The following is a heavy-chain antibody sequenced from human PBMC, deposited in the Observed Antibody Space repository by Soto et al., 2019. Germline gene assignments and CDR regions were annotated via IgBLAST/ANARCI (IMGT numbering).Heavy chain of an antibody. V-gene: IGHV1-18*01. D-gene: IGHD6-6*01. Sequence: QVHLVQSGAEVKKPGASVKVSCKGSSYAFTTYGITWVRQAPGQGLEWMGWISAHNGNTNYAQKLQGRVTVTRDTSTSTAYMELRSLRSADTAVYYCARGRDGDYWGQGALVTVSS. CDR1: SYAFTTYG. J-gene: IGHJ4*02. CDR3: ARGRDGDY. CDR2: ISAHNGNT.